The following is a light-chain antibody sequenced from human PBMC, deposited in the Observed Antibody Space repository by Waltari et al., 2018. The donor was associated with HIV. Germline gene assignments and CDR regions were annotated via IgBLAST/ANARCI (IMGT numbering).Light chain of an antibody. V-gene: IGKV1-27*01. J-gene: IGKJ3*01. CDR3: QNYNTAPFT. CDR1: QNIIGY. Sequence: DIQMTQSPSSLSASVADGVTITCRASQNIIGYLAWFQQKPGKVPRLLISAASTLESGVPSRFSAIGSGTEFTLTISSLQPEDVATYYCQNYNTAPFTFGPGTKVDVK. CDR2: AAS.